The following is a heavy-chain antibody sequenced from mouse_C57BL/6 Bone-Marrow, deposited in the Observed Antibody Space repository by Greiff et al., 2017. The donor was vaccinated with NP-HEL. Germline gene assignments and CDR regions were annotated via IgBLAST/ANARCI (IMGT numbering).Heavy chain of an antibody. CDR2: ISSGSSTI. D-gene: IGHD1-1*01. V-gene: IGHV5-17*01. Sequence: EVQLVESGGGLVKPGGSLKLSCAASGFTFSDYGMHWVRQAPEKGLEWVAYISSGSSTIYYADTVKGRFTISRDNAKNTLFLQMTSLRSEDTAMYYCARPLYGSSYYFDYWGQGTTLTVSS. CDR1: GFTFSDYG. J-gene: IGHJ2*01. CDR3: ARPLYGSSYYFDY.